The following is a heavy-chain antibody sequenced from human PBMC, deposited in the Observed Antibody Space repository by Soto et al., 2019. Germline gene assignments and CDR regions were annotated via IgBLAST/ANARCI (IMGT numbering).Heavy chain of an antibody. CDR2: IIPILGIA. CDR1: GGTFSSYT. J-gene: IGHJ6*02. V-gene: IGHV1-69*02. Sequence: ASVKVCSKDSGGTFSSYTMSWVRQAPGQGLEWMGRIIPILGIANYAQKFQGRVTMTTDTSTSTAYMELRSLRSDDTAVYYCASYHLNSYYYGMDVWGQGTTVTSP. CDR3: ASYHLNSYYYGMDV.